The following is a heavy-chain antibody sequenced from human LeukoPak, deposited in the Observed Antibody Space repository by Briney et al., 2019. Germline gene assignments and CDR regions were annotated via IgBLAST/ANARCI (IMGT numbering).Heavy chain of an antibody. V-gene: IGHV4-34*01. CDR3: ARVSVTTLFYYYYYMDV. D-gene: IGHD4-11*01. CDR1: GGSFSGYY. Sequence: SETLSLTCAVYGGSFSGYYWSWIRQPPGKGLEWIGEINHSGSTNYNPSLKSRVTISVDTSKNQFSLKLSSVTAADTAVYYCARVSVTTLFYYYYYMDVWGKGTTVTVSS. J-gene: IGHJ6*03. CDR2: INHSGST.